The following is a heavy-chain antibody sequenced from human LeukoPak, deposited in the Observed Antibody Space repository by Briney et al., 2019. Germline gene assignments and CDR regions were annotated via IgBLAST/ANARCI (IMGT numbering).Heavy chain of an antibody. Sequence: GASVKVSCKASGYAFTDYDINWVRQATGQGLEWMGYMNPNSGNTVSAQKFQGRVTMTRDTSISTAYMELSSLRSEDTAVYYCATAGYSYASSLDYWGQGTLVTVSS. CDR3: ATAGYSYASSLDY. J-gene: IGHJ4*02. CDR1: GYAFTDYD. CDR2: MNPNSGNT. V-gene: IGHV1-8*01. D-gene: IGHD5-18*01.